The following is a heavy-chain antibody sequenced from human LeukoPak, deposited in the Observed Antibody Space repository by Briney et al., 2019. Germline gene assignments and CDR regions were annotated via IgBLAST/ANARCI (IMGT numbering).Heavy chain of an antibody. Sequence: GGSLRLSCAASGFTFSSYAMSWVRQAPGKGLEWVSAISGSGGSTYYADSVKGRFTISRDNSKNRLYLQMNSLRAEDTAVYYCAKSKGSGGSCLQRWGQGTLVTVSS. CDR3: AKSKGSGGSCLQR. J-gene: IGHJ1*01. D-gene: IGHD2-15*01. V-gene: IGHV3-23*01. CDR2: ISGSGGST. CDR1: GFTFSSYA.